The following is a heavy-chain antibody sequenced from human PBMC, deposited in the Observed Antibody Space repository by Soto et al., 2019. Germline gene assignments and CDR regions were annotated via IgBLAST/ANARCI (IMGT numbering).Heavy chain of an antibody. CDR2: IYYSGST. Sequence: TLSLTCTLSGGSISSYYWSWFRQPPGKGLEWIGYIYYSGSTNYNPSLKSRVTISVDTSKNQFSLKLSSVTAADTAVYYCARRREGYFSSTSCYELYYYYMDVCGKGTTVTVSS. V-gene: IGHV4-59*08. D-gene: IGHD2-2*01. CDR1: GGSISSYY. J-gene: IGHJ6*03. CDR3: ARRREGYFSSTSCYELYYYYMDV.